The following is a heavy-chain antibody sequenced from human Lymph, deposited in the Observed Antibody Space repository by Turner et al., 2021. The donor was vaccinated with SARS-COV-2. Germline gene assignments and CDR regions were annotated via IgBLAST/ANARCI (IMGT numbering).Heavy chain of an antibody. CDR2: IYSGGTT. J-gene: IGHJ6*02. D-gene: IGHD6-13*01. Sequence: EVQLVGTGGGLIQPGGSLQLSCAASGIIVSRNYMNWVRQAPGKGLEWVSVIYSGGTTYYADSVKGRFTISRDNSKNTLYLQMNSLRVEDTAVYYCARDLGTYGMDVWGQGTTVTVSS. CDR3: ARDLGTYGMDV. V-gene: IGHV3-53*02. CDR1: GIIVSRNY.